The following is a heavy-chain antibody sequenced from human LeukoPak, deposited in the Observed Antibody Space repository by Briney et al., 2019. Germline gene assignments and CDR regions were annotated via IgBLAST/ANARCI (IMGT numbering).Heavy chain of an antibody. Sequence: GGSLRLSCAASGFTFSSYSMNWVRQAPGKGLEWVSSISSSSSYIYYADSVKGRFTISRDNAKNSLYLQMNSLRAEDTAVYYCARDVLYSSSSFDYWGQGTLVTVSS. CDR2: ISSSSSYI. CDR1: GFTFSSYS. CDR3: ARDVLYSSSSFDY. J-gene: IGHJ4*02. V-gene: IGHV3-21*01. D-gene: IGHD6-13*01.